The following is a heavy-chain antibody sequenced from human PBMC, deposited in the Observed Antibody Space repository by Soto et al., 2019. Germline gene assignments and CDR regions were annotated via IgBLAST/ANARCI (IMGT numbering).Heavy chain of an antibody. CDR3: ARGWLRFRGAFDI. CDR2: INPSGDSR. V-gene: IGHV1-46*01. J-gene: IGHJ3*02. Sequence: GASVKVSCKASGFSFSDYFMHWVRQAPGQGLEWMGIINPSGDSRNYAQKFQGRVAITRGTSTSTVYMDLSSLRYEDTAVYYCARGWLRFRGAFDIWGQGTMVTVSS. CDR1: GFSFSDYF. D-gene: IGHD5-12*01.